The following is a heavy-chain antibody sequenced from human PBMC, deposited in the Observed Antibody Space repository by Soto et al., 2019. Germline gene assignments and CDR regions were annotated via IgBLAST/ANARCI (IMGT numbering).Heavy chain of an antibody. D-gene: IGHD3-3*01. CDR3: ARSRSSLFGAIFGGGDHYSGMDV. CDR2: ITHGGST. CDR1: GGSFRGPY. J-gene: IGHJ6*02. V-gene: IGHV4-34*01. Sequence: QVQLQQWGAGLLKPSETLSLSCAVYGGSFRGPYWSWIRQPPGKGLEWIGEITHGGSTSYNPSHKSRVTICVDTSKNQFSRKLRSVTAADTAVYYCARSRSSLFGAIFGGGDHYSGMDVWGQGTTVTVSS.